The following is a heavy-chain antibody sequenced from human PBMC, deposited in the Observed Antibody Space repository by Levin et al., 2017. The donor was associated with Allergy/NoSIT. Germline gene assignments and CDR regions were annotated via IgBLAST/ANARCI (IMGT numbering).Heavy chain of an antibody. Sequence: PGGSLRLSCAASGFTFSSYEMNWVRQAPGKGLEWVSYISSSGSTIYYADSVKGRFTISRDNAKNSLYLQMNSLRAEDTAVYYCARGGYSYGYEALYGMDVWGQGTTVTVSS. J-gene: IGHJ6*02. CDR1: GFTFSSYE. CDR3: ARGGYSYGYEALYGMDV. CDR2: ISSSGSTI. D-gene: IGHD5-18*01. V-gene: IGHV3-48*03.